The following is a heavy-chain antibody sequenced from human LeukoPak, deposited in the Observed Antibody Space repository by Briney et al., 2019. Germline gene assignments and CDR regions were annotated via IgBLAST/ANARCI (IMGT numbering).Heavy chain of an antibody. Sequence: GGSLRLSCAASRFIVSDYYMSWIRQAPGKGLEWAAVISYDGSNKYYADSVKGRFTISRDNSKNTLYLQMNSLRAEDTAVYYCAREHRDGYVDYWGQGTLVTVSS. CDR2: ISYDGSNK. CDR1: RFIVSDYY. V-gene: IGHV3-30*03. CDR3: AREHRDGYVDY. D-gene: IGHD5-24*01. J-gene: IGHJ4*02.